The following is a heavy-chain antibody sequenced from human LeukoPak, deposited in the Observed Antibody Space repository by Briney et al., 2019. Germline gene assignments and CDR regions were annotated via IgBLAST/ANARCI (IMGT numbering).Heavy chain of an antibody. J-gene: IGHJ4*02. Sequence: ASVKVSCKASGYTFTSYGISWVRQAPGQGLEWMGWINPNSGGTNYAQKFQGRVTMTRDTSISTAYMELSRLRSDDTAVYYCARALAMIVVVPTDYWGQGTLVTVSS. V-gene: IGHV1-2*02. CDR3: ARALAMIVVVPTDY. CDR2: INPNSGGT. D-gene: IGHD3-22*01. CDR1: GYTFTSYG.